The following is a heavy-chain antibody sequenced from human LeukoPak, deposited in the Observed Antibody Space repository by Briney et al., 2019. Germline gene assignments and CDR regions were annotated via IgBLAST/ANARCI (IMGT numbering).Heavy chain of an antibody. CDR2: IIPIFGTA. Sequence: ASVKGSCKASGGSGFTFSSYAISWVRPGPGHGLEWMGGIIPIFGTANYAQKFQGRVTIIADESTSTAYMELSSLRSEDTAVYYCARDARTTAYYYYYMDVWGKGTTVTVSS. J-gene: IGHJ6*03. D-gene: IGHD1-7*01. CDR3: ARDARTTAYYYYYMDV. CDR1: GGSGFTFSSYA. V-gene: IGHV1-69*13.